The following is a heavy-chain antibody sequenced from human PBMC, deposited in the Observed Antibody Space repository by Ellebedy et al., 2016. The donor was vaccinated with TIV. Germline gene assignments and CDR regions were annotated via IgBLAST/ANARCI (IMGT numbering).Heavy chain of an antibody. Sequence: GSLRLSCAVYGGSFSGYYWTWIRQPPGKGLEWIGEISHSGSTNYNPSLKSRVTISVDTSKNQFSLKLSSVTAADTTVYYCARGRSISMVRGGWFDPWGQGTLVTVSS. J-gene: IGHJ5*02. V-gene: IGHV4-34*01. D-gene: IGHD3-10*01. CDR2: ISHSGST. CDR3: ARGRSISMVRGGWFDP. CDR1: GGSFSGYY.